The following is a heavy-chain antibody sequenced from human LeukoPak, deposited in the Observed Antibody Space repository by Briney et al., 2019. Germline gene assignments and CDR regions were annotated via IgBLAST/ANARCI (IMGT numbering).Heavy chain of an antibody. CDR2: ISGSGGST. V-gene: IGHV3-23*01. CDR3: AREGYNSSSLPDYYYMDV. J-gene: IGHJ6*03. D-gene: IGHD6-6*01. CDR1: GFTFSSYA. Sequence: GRSLRLSCAASGFTFSSYAMSWVRQAPGKGLEWVSAISGSGGSTYYADSVKGRFTISRDNSKNTLYLQMNSLRAEDTAVYYCAREGYNSSSLPDYYYMDVWGKGTTVTVSS.